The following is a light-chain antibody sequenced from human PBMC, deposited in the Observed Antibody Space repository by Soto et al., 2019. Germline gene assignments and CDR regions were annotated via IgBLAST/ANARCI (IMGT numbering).Light chain of an antibody. Sequence: DIVMTQSPGTLSVSPGERATLSCRASQSISSKLAWYQQKPGQAPRLLISDASTRATGIPARFSGSGSWTEFTLTISSLQSEDFATYYCQHSYSTRWTFGQGTKVEIK. CDR2: DAS. CDR3: QHSYSTRWT. CDR1: QSISSK. J-gene: IGKJ1*01. V-gene: IGKV3-15*01.